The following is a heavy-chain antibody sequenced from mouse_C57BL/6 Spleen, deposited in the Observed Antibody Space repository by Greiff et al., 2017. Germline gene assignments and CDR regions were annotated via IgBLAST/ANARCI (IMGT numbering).Heavy chain of an antibody. Sequence: QVHVKQSGAELVKPGASVKMSCKASGYTFTTYPLEWMKQNHGKSLEWIGNFHPYNDDTKYNEKFKGKATLTVEKSSSTVYLELSRLTSDDSAVYYCARGYDYEGYYFDYWGQGTTLTVSS. CDR1: GYTFTTYP. J-gene: IGHJ2*01. CDR3: ARGYDYEGYYFDY. CDR2: FHPYNDDT. V-gene: IGHV1-47*01. D-gene: IGHD2-4*01.